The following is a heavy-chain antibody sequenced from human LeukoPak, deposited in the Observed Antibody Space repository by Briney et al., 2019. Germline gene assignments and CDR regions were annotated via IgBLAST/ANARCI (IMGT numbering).Heavy chain of an antibody. J-gene: IGHJ4*02. Sequence: GGSLRLSCAASAFTFSDYWMDWVRQAPGKGLEWVANIKQDGSQKNYLDSVKGRFTISRDNAKNSLYLQMNSLRAEDTAVYYCARGILTGVDCFDYWGQGTLVTVSS. V-gene: IGHV3-7*01. CDR3: ARGILTGVDCFDY. D-gene: IGHD3-9*01. CDR1: AFTFSDYW. CDR2: IKQDGSQK.